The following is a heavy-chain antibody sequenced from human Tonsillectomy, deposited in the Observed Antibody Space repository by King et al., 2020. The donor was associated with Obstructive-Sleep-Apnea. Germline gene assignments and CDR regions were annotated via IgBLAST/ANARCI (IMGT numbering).Heavy chain of an antibody. V-gene: IGHV1-69*01. CDR2: IIPIFRTA. Sequence: VQLVQSGAEVKKPGSSVKVSCKASGGTFNTYAITWVRQAPGQGLEWMGGIIPIFRTADYAKKFQGRVTISADESTRTGYLEVSSLRSEDTAVYYCASNWGSYYSTAPDSWGQGTLVIVSS. J-gene: IGHJ4*02. CDR3: ASNWGSYYSTAPDS. D-gene: IGHD1-26*01. CDR1: GGTFNTYA.